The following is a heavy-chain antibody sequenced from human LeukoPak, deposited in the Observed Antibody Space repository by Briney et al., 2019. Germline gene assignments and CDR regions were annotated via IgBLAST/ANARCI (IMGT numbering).Heavy chain of an antibody. J-gene: IGHJ3*02. Sequence: ASVKVSCKASGYTFISYYMHWVRQAPGQGLEWMGIINPNGGSTRYAQKFQGRVTMTRDTSTSTVYMELSSLRSEDTAVYHCARATGYWDAFDIWGQGTMVTVSS. CDR1: GYTFISYY. D-gene: IGHD3-9*01. CDR2: INPNGGST. V-gene: IGHV1-46*01. CDR3: ARATGYWDAFDI.